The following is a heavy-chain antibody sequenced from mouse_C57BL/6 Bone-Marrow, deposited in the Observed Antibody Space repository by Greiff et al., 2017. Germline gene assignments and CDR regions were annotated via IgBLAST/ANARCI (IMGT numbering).Heavy chain of an antibody. Sequence: EVMLVESGGGLVKPGGSLKLSCAASGFTFSDYGMHWVRQAPEKGLEWVAYISSGSSTIYYADTVKGRVTISRDNAKNTRFLQMTSLRSADTALDYCARKGETTGWFAYWGQGTLVTVSA. V-gene: IGHV5-17*01. CDR3: ARKGETTGWFAY. D-gene: IGHD1-1*01. CDR2: ISSGSSTI. CDR1: GFTFSDYG. J-gene: IGHJ3*01.